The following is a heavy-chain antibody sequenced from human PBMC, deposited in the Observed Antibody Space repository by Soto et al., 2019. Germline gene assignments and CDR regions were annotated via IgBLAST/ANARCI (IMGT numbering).Heavy chain of an antibody. Sequence: SETLSLTCTFSGGSIXGYYWSLIRQPPGKGLEWIGYISKSGSTNYNPALKSRVTISVDTSKNQFSLKLSSVTAADTAVYYCARDWGGGTFDYWGQGTLVTVS. CDR1: GGSIXGYY. J-gene: IGHJ4*02. CDR3: ARDWGGGTFDY. V-gene: IGHV4-59*01. CDR2: ISKSGST. D-gene: IGHD3-16*01.